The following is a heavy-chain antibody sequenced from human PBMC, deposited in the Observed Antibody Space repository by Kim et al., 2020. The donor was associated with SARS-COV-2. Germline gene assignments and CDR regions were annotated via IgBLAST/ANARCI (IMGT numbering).Heavy chain of an antibody. V-gene: IGHV4-34*01. CDR3: ARKPRYFYGMDV. CDR1: GGSFSGYY. Sequence: SETLSLTCAVYGGSFSGYYWSWIRQPPGKGLEWIGEINHSGSTNYNPSLKSRVTISVDTSKIQFSLKLSSVTAADTAVYYCARKPRYFYGMDVWGQGTTVTVSS. J-gene: IGHJ6*02. CDR2: INHSGST.